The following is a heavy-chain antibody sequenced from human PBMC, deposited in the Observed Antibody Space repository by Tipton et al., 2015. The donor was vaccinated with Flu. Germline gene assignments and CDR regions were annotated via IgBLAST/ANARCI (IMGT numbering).Heavy chain of an antibody. J-gene: IGHJ4*02. Sequence: RSLRLSCTGSGFTFGDYAINWVRQAPGKGLEWVGFIRREIYGGTTEYAASVKGRFTISRDDSKSIAYLQMDSLKTEDTAVYYCTREVPYYYGSGSDYNGGYWGQGTLVTVSS. D-gene: IGHD3-10*01. CDR1: GFTFGDYA. CDR2: IRREIYGGTT. V-gene: IGHV3-49*04. CDR3: TREVPYYYGSGSDYNGGY.